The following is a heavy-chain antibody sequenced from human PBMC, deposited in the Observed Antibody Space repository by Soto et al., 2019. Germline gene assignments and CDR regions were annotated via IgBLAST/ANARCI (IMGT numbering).Heavy chain of an antibody. V-gene: IGHV1-18*01. J-gene: IGHJ5*02. D-gene: IGHD3-10*01. CDR2: ISAYNGNT. CDR1: GYTFTSYG. CDR3: ARTEFTMVRGVIIRWFDP. Sequence: AASVKVSCKASGYTFTSYGISWVRQAPGQGLEWMGWISAYNGNTNYAQKLQGRVTMTTDTSTSTAYMELRSLRSDDTAVYYCARTEFTMVRGVIIRWFDPWGQGTLVTVSS.